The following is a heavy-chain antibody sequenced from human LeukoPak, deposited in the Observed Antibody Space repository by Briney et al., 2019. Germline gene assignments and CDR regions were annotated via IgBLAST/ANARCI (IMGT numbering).Heavy chain of an antibody. CDR3: RPGYLGDY. Sequence: PGRSLRLSCAASRFTFSSYAMHWVRQAPGKGLEWVAVISYDGSNKYYADSVKGRFTISRDNSKNTLYLQMNSLRAEDTAVYYCRPGYLGDYWGQGTLVTVSS. D-gene: IGHD3-16*01. J-gene: IGHJ4*02. CDR1: RFTFSSYA. V-gene: IGHV3-30*04. CDR2: ISYDGSNK.